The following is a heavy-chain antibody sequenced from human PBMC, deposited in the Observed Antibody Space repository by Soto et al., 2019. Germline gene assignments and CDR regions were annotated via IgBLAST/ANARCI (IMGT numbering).Heavy chain of an antibody. CDR1: GGSISSGGYS. V-gene: IGHV4-30-2*01. CDR2: IYHSGST. D-gene: IGHD3-22*01. Sequence: QLQLQESGSGLVKPSQTLSLTCAVSGGSISSGGYSWSWIRQPPGKGLEWIGYIYHSGSTYYNPSLKSRVTISVARSKNQFSLKLSSVTAANTAVYYCAISFYDSSGYYTEGYFQHWGQGTLVTVSS. J-gene: IGHJ1*01. CDR3: AISFYDSSGYYTEGYFQH.